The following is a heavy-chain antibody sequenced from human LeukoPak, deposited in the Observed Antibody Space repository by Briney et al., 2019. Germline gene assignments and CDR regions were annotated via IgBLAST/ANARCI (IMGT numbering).Heavy chain of an antibody. CDR3: ARDGGYGPRYYYYMDV. J-gene: IGHJ6*03. V-gene: IGHV3-48*03. D-gene: IGHD3-16*01. CDR1: GFTFSSYE. Sequence: GGSLRLSCAASGFTFSSYEMNWVRQAPGKGLEWVSYISSSGSTIYYADSVKGRFTISRDNAKNSRYLQMNSLRAEDTAVYYCARDGGYGPRYYYYMDVWGKGTTVTVSS. CDR2: ISSSGSTI.